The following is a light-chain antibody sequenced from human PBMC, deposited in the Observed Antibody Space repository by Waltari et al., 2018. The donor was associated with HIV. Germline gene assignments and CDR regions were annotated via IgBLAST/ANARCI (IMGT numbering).Light chain of an antibody. CDR3: QQYGSSPQT. Sequence: ELVLTQSPGTLSLSPGERATLSCRASQSVSSSYLALYQQKPGQAPRLLIYGASSRATGIPDRFSGSGSGTDFTLTISRLEPEDFAVYYCQQYGSSPQTFGQGTKLEIK. CDR1: QSVSSSY. J-gene: IGKJ2*01. V-gene: IGKV3-20*01. CDR2: GAS.